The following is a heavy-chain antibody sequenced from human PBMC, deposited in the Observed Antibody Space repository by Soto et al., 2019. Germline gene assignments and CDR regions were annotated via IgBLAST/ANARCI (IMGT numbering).Heavy chain of an antibody. Sequence: XESLRLSCKGSGYSLSTFVITLVRQMPGKGLEWMGRIDPSDSYTNYSPSFQGPVTISVDKSISTAYLQWSSLKASDTAMYFCVRKGIPVAADPRRYYGLDVWGQGTTVTVSS. CDR1: GYSLSTFV. J-gene: IGHJ6*02. D-gene: IGHD6-19*01. CDR2: IDPSDSYT. CDR3: VRKGIPVAADPRRYYGLDV. V-gene: IGHV5-10-1*01.